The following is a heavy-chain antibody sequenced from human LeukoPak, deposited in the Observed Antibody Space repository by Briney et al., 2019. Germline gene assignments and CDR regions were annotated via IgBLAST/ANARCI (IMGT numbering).Heavy chain of an antibody. D-gene: IGHD3-10*01. CDR3: ARSRQASGLFNS. CDR2: IYDRGPA. J-gene: IGHJ5*01. Sequence: SQTLSLACTVSGYAITSGGFSWNWIRQPPGKGLEWIGCIYDRGPAYYNPSLKSRFTISVDRPKNQFFLNVTSLTAADTAVYYCARSRQASGLFNSWGQGTLVVVSS. CDR1: GYAITSGGFS. V-gene: IGHV4-30-2*01.